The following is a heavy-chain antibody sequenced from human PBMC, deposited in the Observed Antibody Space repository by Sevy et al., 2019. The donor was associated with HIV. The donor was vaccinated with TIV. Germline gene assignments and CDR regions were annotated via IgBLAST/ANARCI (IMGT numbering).Heavy chain of an antibody. J-gene: IGHJ4*02. Sequence: GGSLRLSCVVSGFNLNIYSMSWVRQAPGKGLEWVSTLSFGCGKINYAYSVKGRFIISRDDSKNTLYLQMNSLRAEDTAVYFCAREGCTRPHDYWGQGTLVTVSS. CDR1: GFNLNIYS. CDR2: LSFGCGKI. V-gene: IGHV3-23*01. D-gene: IGHD2-8*01. CDR3: AREGCTRPHDY.